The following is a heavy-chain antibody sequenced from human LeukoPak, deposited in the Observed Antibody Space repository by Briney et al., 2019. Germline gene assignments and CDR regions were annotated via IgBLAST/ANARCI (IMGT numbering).Heavy chain of an antibody. J-gene: IGHJ6*02. CDR1: GYTFTCNG. CDR2: ISGYNGNT. V-gene: IGHV1-18*01. CDR3: ARERRYCSGGSCYTPSGGMDV. D-gene: IGHD2-15*01. Sequence: GASVKVSCKTSGYTFTCNGISWVRQAPGQGLEWMGWISGYNGNTNYVQNLQGRVTMTTDTSTSTAYMELRSLRSDDTAVYYCARERRYCSGGSCYTPSGGMDVWGQGTTVTVSS.